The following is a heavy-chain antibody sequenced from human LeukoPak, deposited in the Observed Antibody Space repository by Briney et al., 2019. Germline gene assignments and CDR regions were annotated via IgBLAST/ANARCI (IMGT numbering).Heavy chain of an antibody. V-gene: IGHV3-7*05. D-gene: IGHD6-13*01. CDR3: TRDVGAAGY. Sequence: GGSLRLSCAASGFTFSSYAMSWVRQAPGKGLEWVANIKKDGTEKYYVDSVKGRFTISRDNAKNSLYLQMNSLRAEDTAVYYCTRDVGAAGYWGQETLVTVSS. CDR1: GFTFSSYA. J-gene: IGHJ4*02. CDR2: IKKDGTEK.